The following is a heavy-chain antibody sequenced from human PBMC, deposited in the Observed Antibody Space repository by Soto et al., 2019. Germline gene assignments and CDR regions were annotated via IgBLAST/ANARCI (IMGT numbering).Heavy chain of an antibody. CDR1: GFTFSSYA. V-gene: IGHV3-30-3*01. D-gene: IGHD6-6*01. Sequence: QVQLVESGGGVVQPGRSLRLSCAASGFTFSSYAMHWVRQAPGKGLEWVAVISYDGSNKYYADSVKGRFTISRDNSKNTLYLQMNSLRAEDTAVYYCARDRSSSYFDYWGQGTLVTVSS. CDR3: ARDRSSSYFDY. CDR2: ISYDGSNK. J-gene: IGHJ4*02.